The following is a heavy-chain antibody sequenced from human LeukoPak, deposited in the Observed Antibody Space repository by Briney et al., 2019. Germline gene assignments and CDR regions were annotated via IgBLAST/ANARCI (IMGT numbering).Heavy chain of an antibody. Sequence: ASETLSLTCTVSGGSISSYYWSWIRQPPGKGLEWIGYIYYSGSTNYNPSLKSRVTISVDTSKNQFSLKLSSVTAADTAVYYCAREGPIGDYFDYWGQGTLVTVSS. CDR3: AREGPIGDYFDY. J-gene: IGHJ4*02. D-gene: IGHD3-16*01. V-gene: IGHV4-59*01. CDR1: GGSISSYY. CDR2: IYYSGST.